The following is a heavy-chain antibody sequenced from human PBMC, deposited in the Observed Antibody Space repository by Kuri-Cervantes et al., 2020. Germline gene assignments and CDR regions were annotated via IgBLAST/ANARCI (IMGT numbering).Heavy chain of an antibody. J-gene: IGHJ3*02. D-gene: IGHD2-21*02. CDR1: GGPFSGYY. CDR2: INHSGST. Sequence: SETLSLTCAVYGGPFSGYYWSWIRQPPGKGLEWIGEINHSGSTNYNPSLKSRVTISVDTSKNQFSLKLSSVTAADTAVYYCATRGAYCGGDCYPGDAFDIWGQGTMVTVSS. CDR3: ATRGAYCGGDCYPGDAFDI. V-gene: IGHV4-34*01.